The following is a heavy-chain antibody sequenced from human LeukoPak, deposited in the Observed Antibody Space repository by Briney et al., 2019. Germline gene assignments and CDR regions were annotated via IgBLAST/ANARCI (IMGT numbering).Heavy chain of an antibody. CDR3: AKGSGSGWYGWFDP. CDR2: IDASGVNT. CDR1: RFTFSGYA. D-gene: IGHD6-19*01. J-gene: IGHJ5*02. V-gene: IGHV3-23*01. Sequence: GGSLRLSCAASRFTFSGYAVYWVRQAPGKGLEWVSCIDASGVNTYYADSVKGRFTTSRDNTNNTLYLQMNSLRAEDTAVYYCAKGSGSGWYGWFDPWGQGTLVTASS.